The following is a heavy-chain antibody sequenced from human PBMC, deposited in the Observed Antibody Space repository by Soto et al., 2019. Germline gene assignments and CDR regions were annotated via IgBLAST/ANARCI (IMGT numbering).Heavy chain of an antibody. CDR2: IYYSGST. CDR3: ARGPHSSGWAYYYGMDV. CDR1: GGSVSSGSYS. J-gene: IGHJ6*02. Sequence: SETLSLTCTVSGGSVSSGSYSWSWIRQPPGKGLEWIGYIYYSGSTNYNPSLKSRVTISVYTSKNQFSLKLSSVTAADTAVYYCARGPHSSGWAYYYGMDVWGQGTTVTVSS. V-gene: IGHV4-61*01. D-gene: IGHD6-19*01.